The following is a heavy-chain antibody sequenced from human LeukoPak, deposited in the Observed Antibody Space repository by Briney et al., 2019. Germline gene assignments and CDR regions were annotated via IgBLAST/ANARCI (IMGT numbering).Heavy chain of an antibody. V-gene: IGHV3-23*01. CDR1: GFRFNSYA. Sequence: GGSLRPSCAASGFRFNSYAMTWVRQAPGKGLEWVSDISASGAGTHYADSVKGRFTISRDNSKNTLYLQMSSLGAEDTAIYYCVKLTDSWGQGTLVSVSS. CDR2: ISASGAGT. J-gene: IGHJ5*01. CDR3: VKLTDS.